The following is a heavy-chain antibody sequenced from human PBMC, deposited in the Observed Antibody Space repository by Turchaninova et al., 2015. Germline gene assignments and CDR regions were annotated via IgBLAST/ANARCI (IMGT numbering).Heavy chain of an antibody. V-gene: IGHV4-61*01. CDR1: SGPVKSDTYY. CDR2: IYYSGTP. J-gene: IGHJ3*01. CDR3: ARDWADNEAFDV. D-gene: IGHD3-16*01. Sequence: QVHLQESGPGLVKPSETLSLTCTVASGPVKSDTYYWSWIRQSQEKGLEWIVYIYYSGTPNYNPALKSRVTISVDTSKNQFSLRMTTVNTADTAMYYCARDWADNEAFDVWGQGTMVTVSS.